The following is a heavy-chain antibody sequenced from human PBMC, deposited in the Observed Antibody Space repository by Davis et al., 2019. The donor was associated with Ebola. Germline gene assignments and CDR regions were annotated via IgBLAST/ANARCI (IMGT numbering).Heavy chain of an antibody. D-gene: IGHD6-13*01. CDR2: INAGNGNT. CDR1: GYTFSTYA. CDR3: ARSGIAAAAYYFDY. J-gene: IGHJ4*02. Sequence: AASVKVSCKASGYTFSTYAMHWVRQAPGQRLEWMGWINAGNGNTKYSQELQGRVSIIRDTSASTAYMELSSLRSEDTAVYYCARSGIAAAAYYFDYWGQGTLVTVSS. V-gene: IGHV1-3*01.